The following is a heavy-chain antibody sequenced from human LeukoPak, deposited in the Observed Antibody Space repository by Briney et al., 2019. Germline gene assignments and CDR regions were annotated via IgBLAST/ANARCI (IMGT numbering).Heavy chain of an antibody. CDR1: GFTFSSYA. V-gene: IGHV3-30-3*01. J-gene: IGHJ5*02. CDR2: ISYDGSNK. Sequence: GGSLRLSCAASGFTFSSYAMHWVRQAPGKGLEWVAVISYDGSNKYYADSVKDRFTISRDNSKNTLYLQMNSLRAEDTAVYYCARESSYYYDSSGYLGWFDPWGQGTLVTVSS. CDR3: ARESSYYYDSSGYLGWFDP. D-gene: IGHD3-22*01.